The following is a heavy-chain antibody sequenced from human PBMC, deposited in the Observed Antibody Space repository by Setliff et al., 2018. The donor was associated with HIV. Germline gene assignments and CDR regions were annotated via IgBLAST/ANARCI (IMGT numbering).Heavy chain of an antibody. J-gene: IGHJ4*02. D-gene: IGHD2-21*01. Sequence: ASVKVSCKASGGTFSTYAISWVRQAPGQGLEWMGGIIPIFGTANYDQRFQGRVTITADETTSTAYMELSSLRSEDTAVYFCARDPVSDNSATPYYFDYWGQGTLVTVLL. CDR1: GGTFSTYA. CDR2: IIPIFGTA. V-gene: IGHV1-69*13. CDR3: ARDPVSDNSATPYYFDY.